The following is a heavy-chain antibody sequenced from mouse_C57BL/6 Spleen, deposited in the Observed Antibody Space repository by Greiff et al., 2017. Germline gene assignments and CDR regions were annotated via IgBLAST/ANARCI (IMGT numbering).Heavy chain of an antibody. CDR1: GYTFTDYN. CDR3: ARERNWDGKNYFDY. CDR2: INPNNGGT. Sequence: SGPELVKPGASVKIPCKASGYTFTDYNMDWVKQSHGKSLEWIGDINPNNGGTIYNQKFKGKATLTVDKSSSTAYVELRSLTSEDSAVDYCARERNWDGKNYFDYWGQGTTLTVSS. J-gene: IGHJ2*01. D-gene: IGHD4-1*01. V-gene: IGHV1-18*01.